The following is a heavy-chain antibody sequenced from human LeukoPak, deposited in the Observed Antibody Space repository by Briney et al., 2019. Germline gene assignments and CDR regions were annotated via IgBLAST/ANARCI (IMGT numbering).Heavy chain of an antibody. Sequence: PGGSLRLSCAASGFTFSSYSMNWVRQAPGKGLEWVSYISSSSSTIYYADSVKGRFTISRDNAKNPLYLQMNSLRAEDTAVYYCARAFNDILTGYYNFDYWGQGTLVTVSS. J-gene: IGHJ4*02. CDR1: GFTFSSYS. V-gene: IGHV3-48*04. CDR2: ISSSSSTI. D-gene: IGHD3-9*01. CDR3: ARAFNDILTGYYNFDY.